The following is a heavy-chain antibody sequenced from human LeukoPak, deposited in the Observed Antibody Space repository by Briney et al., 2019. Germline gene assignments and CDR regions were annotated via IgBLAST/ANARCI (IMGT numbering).Heavy chain of an antibody. D-gene: IGHD5-18*01. Sequence: GRSLRLSCAASGFTFSIYAMSGVRQAPGKGLDWVSAISGSGGSTYYADSVKGRLTIARDHSKNTLYLQMNSLRAEDTAVYYCAKGVGYSYGFDYWGQGTLVTVSS. V-gene: IGHV3-23*01. CDR3: AKGVGYSYGFDY. J-gene: IGHJ4*02. CDR1: GFTFSIYA. CDR2: ISGSGGST.